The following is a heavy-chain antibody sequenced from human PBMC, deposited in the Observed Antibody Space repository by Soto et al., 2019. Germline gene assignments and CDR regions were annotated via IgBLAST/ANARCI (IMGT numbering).Heavy chain of an antibody. Sequence: QVQLVQSGAEVKKPGASVKVSCKASGYTFTSYGISWVRQAPGQXXEWMGWISAYNGNTNYAQKLQGRVTMTTDTXXXXXXXXXXXXXXXXXXXXXXXRXXXGXXRSLDYWGQGTLVTVSS. CDR3: XRXXXGXXRSLDY. CDR1: GYTFTSYG. CDR2: ISAYNGNT. J-gene: IGHJ4*02. V-gene: IGHV1-18*01.